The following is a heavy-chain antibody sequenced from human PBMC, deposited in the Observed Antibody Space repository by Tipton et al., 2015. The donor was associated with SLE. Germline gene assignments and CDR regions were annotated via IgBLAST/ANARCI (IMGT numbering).Heavy chain of an antibody. J-gene: IGHJ4*02. V-gene: IGHV3-9*01. CDR1: GFTFDDYA. CDR3: ARDPSLYSSSWFGVGYFDY. CDR2: ISWNSGSI. Sequence: QLVQSGGGLVQPGRSLRLSCAASGFTFDDYAMHWVRQAPGKGLEWVSGISWNSGSIGYADSVKGRFTISRDNSKNTLYLQMNSLRAEDTAVYYCARDPSLYSSSWFGVGYFDYWGQGTLVTVSS. D-gene: IGHD6-13*01.